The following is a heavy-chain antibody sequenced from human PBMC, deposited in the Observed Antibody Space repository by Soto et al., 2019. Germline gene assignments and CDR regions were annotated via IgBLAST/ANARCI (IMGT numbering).Heavy chain of an antibody. CDR1: GFTFSSYG. Sequence: VQLVESGGGVLQPGRSLRLSCAASGFTFSSYGMHWVRQAPGKGLEWVAFISFDGINKYYADSVKGRFTISRDNSKNTLFLQMSSLRAEDTALYYCVSLYYYSLTQYFDYWGQGTLVTVSS. CDR3: VSLYYYSLTQYFDY. CDR2: ISFDGINK. V-gene: IGHV3-30*03. J-gene: IGHJ4*02. D-gene: IGHD3-16*01.